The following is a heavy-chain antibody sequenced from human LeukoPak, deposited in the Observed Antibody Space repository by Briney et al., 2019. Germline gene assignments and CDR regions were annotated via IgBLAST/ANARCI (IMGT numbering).Heavy chain of an antibody. V-gene: IGHV3-23*01. CDR3: AKGQGRGYFDY. CDR1: GFTFSSYE. J-gene: IGHJ4*02. Sequence: GGSLRLSCAASGFTFSSYEMNWVRQAPGKGLEWVSAISGSGGSTYYADSVKGRFTISRDNSKNTLYLQMNSLRAEDTAVYYCAKGQGRGYFDYWGEGTLVTVSS. CDR2: ISGSGGST.